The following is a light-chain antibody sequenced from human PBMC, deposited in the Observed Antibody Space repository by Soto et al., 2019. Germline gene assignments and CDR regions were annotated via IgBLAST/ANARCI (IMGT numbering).Light chain of an antibody. CDR1: NSDVGGYNY. J-gene: IGLJ1*01. V-gene: IGLV2-8*01. CDR3: SSYSGTNYHYV. Sequence: QSVLTQPPSASGSFGQSVTISGTETNSDVGGYNYVSWYQQHPGKAPKLMIYEVSERPSGVPDRFSGSKSGNTASLTVSGLQADDEADYCSSYSGTNYHYVFGTGNKITVL. CDR2: EVS.